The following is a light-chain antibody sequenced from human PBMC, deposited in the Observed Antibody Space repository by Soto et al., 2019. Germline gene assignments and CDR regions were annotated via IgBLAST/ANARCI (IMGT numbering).Light chain of an antibody. Sequence: DIQVTQSPSSLSASVGDRVTITCRASQSINTFLNWYQQRPGKDPNLLIYGASNLQSGVPSRFSGSGSGTDFTLTISSLQPEDFATYYCQQTYTSRPWTFDRGTKVEIK. J-gene: IGKJ1*01. V-gene: IGKV1-39*01. CDR2: GAS. CDR1: QSINTF. CDR3: QQTYTSRPWT.